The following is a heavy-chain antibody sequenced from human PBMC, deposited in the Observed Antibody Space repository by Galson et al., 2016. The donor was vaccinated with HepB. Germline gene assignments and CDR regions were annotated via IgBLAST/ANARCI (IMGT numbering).Heavy chain of an antibody. J-gene: IGHJ4*02. D-gene: IGHD1-26*01. Sequence: SVKVSCKASGYTFSNYYMHWVRQAPGQGLEWMGWISPYNGNTNYAQKLQGRVTMTTDTSTNTAYMELRSLRSDDTAVYYCARDRSSRWELPRGFDYWGQGTLVTVSS. CDR2: ISPYNGNT. CDR1: GYTFSNYY. CDR3: ARDRSSRWELPRGFDY. V-gene: IGHV1-18*04.